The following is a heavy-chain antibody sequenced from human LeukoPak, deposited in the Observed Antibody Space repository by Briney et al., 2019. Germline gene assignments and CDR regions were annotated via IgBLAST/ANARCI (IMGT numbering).Heavy chain of an antibody. D-gene: IGHD3-22*01. CDR2: INTNTGNP. CDR1: GYSFTSYG. V-gene: IGHV7-4-1*02. J-gene: IGHJ6*03. CDR3: ARSPYYYDSSGYRSRATFMDV. Sequence: ASVKVSCKASGYSFTSYGMNWVRQAPGQGLEWMGWINTNTGNPTYAQGFTGRFVFSLDTSVSTAYLQISSLKAEDTAVYYCARSPYYYDSSGYRSRATFMDVWGKGTTVTVSS.